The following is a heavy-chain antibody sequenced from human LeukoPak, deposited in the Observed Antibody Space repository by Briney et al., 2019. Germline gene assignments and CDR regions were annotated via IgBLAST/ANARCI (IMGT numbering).Heavy chain of an antibody. J-gene: IGHJ3*02. Sequence: SSETLSLTCTVSGGSISSGSYYWSWIRQPAGKGLEWIGRIYTSGSTNYNPSLKSRVTISVDTSKNQFSLKLSSVTAADTAVYYCARIRIVGAILDAFDIWGQGTMVTVSS. V-gene: IGHV4-61*02. CDR2: IYTSGST. CDR1: GGSISSGSYY. D-gene: IGHD1-26*01. CDR3: ARIRIVGAILDAFDI.